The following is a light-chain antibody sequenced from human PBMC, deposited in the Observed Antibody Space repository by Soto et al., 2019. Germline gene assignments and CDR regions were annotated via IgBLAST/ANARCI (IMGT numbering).Light chain of an antibody. V-gene: IGKV2-28*01. J-gene: IGKJ1*01. CDR2: LGS. CDR1: QSLLHSNGFIY. CDR3: MQALQVPPT. Sequence: DIVMTQSPLSLPVTPGEPASISCRSSQSLLHSNGFIYLDWYLQKPGQPPQLLIYLGSFRTSGVSDRLSGSGSGPDFTLQITTVEAEDAGVYYCMQALQVPPTLGQGTKVDTK.